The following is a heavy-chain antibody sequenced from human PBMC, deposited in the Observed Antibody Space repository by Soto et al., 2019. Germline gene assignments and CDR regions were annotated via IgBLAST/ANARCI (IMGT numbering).Heavy chain of an antibody. CDR2: INHSGST. D-gene: IGHD3-16*01. CDR3: AILGGAFDI. J-gene: IGHJ3*02. V-gene: IGHV4-34*01. Sequence: SETLSLTCAVYGGSFSGYYWSWIRQPPGKGLEWIGEINHSGSTNYNPSLKSRVTISVDTSKNQFSLKLSSVTAADTAVYYCAILGGAFDIWGQGTMVTVSS. CDR1: GGSFSGYY.